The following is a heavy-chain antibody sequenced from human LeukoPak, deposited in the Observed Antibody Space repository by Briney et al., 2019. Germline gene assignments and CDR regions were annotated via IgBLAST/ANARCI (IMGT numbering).Heavy chain of an antibody. CDR2: ISGSGGST. V-gene: IGHV3-23*01. CDR1: GFTFSSYA. CDR3: AGAEGYCSSTSCYPDYYYYGMDV. J-gene: IGHJ6*02. D-gene: IGHD2-2*01. Sequence: GGSLRLSCAASGFTFSSYAMSWVRQAPGKGLEWVSAISGSGGSTYYADSVKGRFTISRDNSKNTLYLQTNSLRAEDTAVYYCAGAEGYCSSTSCYPDYYYYGMDVWGQGTTVTVSS.